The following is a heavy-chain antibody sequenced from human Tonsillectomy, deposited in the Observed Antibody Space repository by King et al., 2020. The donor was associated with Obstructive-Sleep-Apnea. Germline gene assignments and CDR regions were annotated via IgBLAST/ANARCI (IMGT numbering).Heavy chain of an antibody. CDR2: IYYSGST. CDR1: GGSISSYY. V-gene: IGHV4-59*08. J-gene: IGHJ6*02. CDR3: AVSSSPLGMDV. Sequence: QLQESGPGLVKPSETLSLTCTVSGGSISSYYWSWIRQPPGKGLEWIGYIYYSGSTNCNPSLKSRVTISVDTSKNQFSLKLSSVTAADTAVYYCAVSSSPLGMDVWGQGTTVTVSS. D-gene: IGHD6-6*01.